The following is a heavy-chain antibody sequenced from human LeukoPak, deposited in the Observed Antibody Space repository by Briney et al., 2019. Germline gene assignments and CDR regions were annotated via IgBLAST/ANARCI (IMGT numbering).Heavy chain of an antibody. CDR2: IWYDGSNK. Sequence: GGSLRLSCAASGFTFSSYGMPWVRQAPGKGLEWVAVIWYDGSNKYYADSVKGRFTISRDNSKNTLYLQMNSLRAEDTAVYYCARDRDGWTPWGQGTLVTVSS. CDR3: ARDRDGWTP. J-gene: IGHJ5*02. D-gene: IGHD3/OR15-3a*01. V-gene: IGHV3-33*01. CDR1: GFTFSSYG.